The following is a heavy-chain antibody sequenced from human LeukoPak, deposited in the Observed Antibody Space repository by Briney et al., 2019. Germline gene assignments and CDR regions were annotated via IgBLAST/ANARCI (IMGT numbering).Heavy chain of an antibody. V-gene: IGHV3-74*01. Sequence: GRSLRPSCAASGLTFSSHWMEWVRQAPGKGLVWVSRIKDDGSHTNHADFVKGLFAISRDNAENTLSLQMNSLRAKDTAVYYCARGSGIITGIDEWGQGTLVTVSS. CDR3: ARGSGIITGIDE. CDR1: GLTFSSHW. CDR2: IKDDGSHT. J-gene: IGHJ4*02. D-gene: IGHD6-25*01.